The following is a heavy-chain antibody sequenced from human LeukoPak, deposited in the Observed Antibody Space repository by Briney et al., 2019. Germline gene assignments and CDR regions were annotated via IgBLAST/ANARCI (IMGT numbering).Heavy chain of an antibody. CDR3: ARWRLVGATRVFDY. Sequence: ASVKVSCKASGYTFTSYGISWVRQAPGQGLEWMGRINPNSGGTNYAQKFQGRVTMTRDTSISTAYMELSRLRSDDTAVYYCARWRLVGATRVFDYWGQGTLVTVSS. J-gene: IGHJ4*02. CDR2: INPNSGGT. CDR1: GYTFTSYG. D-gene: IGHD1-26*01. V-gene: IGHV1-2*06.